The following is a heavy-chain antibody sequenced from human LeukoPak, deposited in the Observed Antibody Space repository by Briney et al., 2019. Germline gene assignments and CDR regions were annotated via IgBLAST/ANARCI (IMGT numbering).Heavy chain of an antibody. Sequence: ASVKVSCKASGYTFTSYYMHWVRQAPGQGLEWMGIINPSGGSTSYAQKFQGRVTMARDTSTSTVYMELSSLRSEDTAVYYCAKPKSSYYDSSGYYYDYWGQGTLVTVSS. J-gene: IGHJ4*02. CDR2: INPSGGST. D-gene: IGHD3-22*01. CDR3: AKPKSSYYDSSGYYYDY. CDR1: GYTFTSYY. V-gene: IGHV1-46*01.